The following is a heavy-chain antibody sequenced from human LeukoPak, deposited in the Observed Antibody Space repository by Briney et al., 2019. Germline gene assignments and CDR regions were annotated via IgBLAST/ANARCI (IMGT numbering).Heavy chain of an antibody. CDR3: ARRSSIATRLFDY. V-gene: IGHV5-51*01. D-gene: IGHD6-6*01. CDR1: GYSFTSYW. CDR2: IYPGDSDT. Sequence: GESLKISCKGSGYSFTSYWIGWVRQMPGEGLEWMGIIYPGDSDTIYSPSFQGQVTVSADKSISTAYLQWSSLKASDTAIYYCARRSSIATRLFDYWGQGTLVTVSS. J-gene: IGHJ4*02.